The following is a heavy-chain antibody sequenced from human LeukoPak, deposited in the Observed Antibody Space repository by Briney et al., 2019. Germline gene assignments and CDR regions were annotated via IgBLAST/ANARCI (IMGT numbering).Heavy chain of an antibody. Sequence: GGSLRLSCAASGFHFSSYWVHWVRQAPGKGLEWVANINQDGSEVYYMDSVEARLTISRYNAKNSVYLQMDSLRAEDTAVYSCATQRPTGAVHYWGQATLVTVSS. J-gene: IGHJ4*02. CDR1: GFHFSSYW. CDR3: ATQRPTGAVHY. D-gene: IGHD1-1*01. V-gene: IGHV3-7*01. CDR2: INQDGSEV.